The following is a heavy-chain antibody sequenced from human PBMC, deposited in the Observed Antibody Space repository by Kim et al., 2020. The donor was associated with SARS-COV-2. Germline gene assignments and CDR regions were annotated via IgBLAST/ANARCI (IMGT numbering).Heavy chain of an antibody. V-gene: IGHV1-3*01. CDR3: ARDQERLWMVRGVTNYFDY. CDR1: GYTFTSYA. CDR2: INAGNGNT. J-gene: IGHJ4*02. Sequence: ASVKVSCKASGYTFTSYAMHWVRQAPGQRLEWMGWINAGNGNTKYSQKFQGRVTITRDTSASTAYMELSSLRSEDTAVYYCARDQERLWMVRGVTNYFDYWGQGTLVTVSS. D-gene: IGHD3-10*01.